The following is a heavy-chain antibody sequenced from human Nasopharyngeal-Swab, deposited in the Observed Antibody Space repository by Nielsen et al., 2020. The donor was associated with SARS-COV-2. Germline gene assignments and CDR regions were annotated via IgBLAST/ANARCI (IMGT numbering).Heavy chain of an antibody. Sequence: GGSLRLSCAASGFTFSSYAMSWVRQAPGKGLEWASAISGSGGSTYYADSVKGRFTISRDNSKNTLYLQMNSLRAEDTAVYYCAKDEPYYDSSGYNYYYYYYMDVWGKGTTVTVSS. CDR3: AKDEPYYDSSGYNYYYYYYMDV. V-gene: IGHV3-23*01. D-gene: IGHD3-22*01. CDR2: ISGSGGST. J-gene: IGHJ6*03. CDR1: GFTFSSYA.